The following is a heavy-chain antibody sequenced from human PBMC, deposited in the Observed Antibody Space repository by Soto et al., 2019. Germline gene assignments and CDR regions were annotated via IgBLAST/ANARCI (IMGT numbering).Heavy chain of an antibody. CDR3: ARVGWGYCSSTSFYALDY. Sequence: QVQLVQSGAEVKKPGASVKVSCKASGGTFSSYAISWVRQAPGQGLEWMGGIIPIFGTANYAQKFQGRVTITADESTRTAYLGLCSLRSEDTAVYYCARVGWGYCSSTSFYALDYRVQGTLVTVSS. V-gene: IGHV1-69*13. J-gene: IGHJ4*02. CDR2: IIPIFGTA. CDR1: GGTFSSYA. D-gene: IGHD2-2*01.